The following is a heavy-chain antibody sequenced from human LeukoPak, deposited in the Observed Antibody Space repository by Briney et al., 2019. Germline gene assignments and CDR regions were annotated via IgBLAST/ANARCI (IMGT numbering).Heavy chain of an antibody. Sequence: GGSLRLSCAASGLTLSSYGLSWVRQAPGKGLEWVSAISGSALGANTYYADSVKGRFTISRDDSKNTLYLQMNSLRAEDTAVYYCAKKVPANWGSYFDYWGQGTLVTVSS. V-gene: IGHV3-23*01. D-gene: IGHD7-27*01. CDR2: ISGSALGANT. J-gene: IGHJ4*02. CDR1: GLTLSSYG. CDR3: AKKVPANWGSYFDY.